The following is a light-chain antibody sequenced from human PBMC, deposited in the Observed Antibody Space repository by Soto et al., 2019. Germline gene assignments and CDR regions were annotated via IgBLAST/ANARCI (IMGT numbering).Light chain of an antibody. CDR3: QQRSNWRFT. CDR1: QSVSSY. Sequence: EIVLTQSPATLSLSPGERATLSCRASQSVSSYLAWYQQKPGQDPRLLIYDASNRATGIPARFSGSGSGTDFTLTISSLEPDDFAGYYCQQRSNWRFTFGPGTKVDIE. J-gene: IGKJ3*01. CDR2: DAS. V-gene: IGKV3-11*01.